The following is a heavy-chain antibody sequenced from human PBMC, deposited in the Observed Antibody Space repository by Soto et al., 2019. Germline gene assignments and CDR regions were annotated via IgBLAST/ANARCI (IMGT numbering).Heavy chain of an antibody. D-gene: IGHD3-22*01. CDR1: GFTFTTYA. Sequence: QVQLVESGGGVVQSGGSLRLSCVDPGFTFTTYALHWIRQAPGKGLEWVAVISPNGNNQYDADSVKGRFTISRDTSKITLYLQMTSLRPVDTAVYYCASGAGFSYDTIRYWGQGTLVTVSS. V-gene: IGHV3-30*04. CDR2: ISPNGNNQ. J-gene: IGHJ4*02. CDR3: ASGAGFSYDTIRY.